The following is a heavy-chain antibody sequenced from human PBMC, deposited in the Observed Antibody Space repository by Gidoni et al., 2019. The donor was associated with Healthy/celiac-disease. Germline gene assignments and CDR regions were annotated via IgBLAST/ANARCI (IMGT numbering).Heavy chain of an antibody. J-gene: IGHJ1*01. Sequence: QVQLVQSGDEVKKPGSSVKVPCKACGGTFSSYAISWVRQAPGQGLEWMGGIIPIFGTANYAQKFHGRVTITAAESTITAYMELSSLRSEDTAVYYCAKLSKGRSSGLSWGQGTLVTVSS. D-gene: IGHD6-19*01. CDR3: AKLSKGRSSGLS. CDR1: GGTFSSYA. V-gene: IGHV1-69*01. CDR2: IIPIFGTA.